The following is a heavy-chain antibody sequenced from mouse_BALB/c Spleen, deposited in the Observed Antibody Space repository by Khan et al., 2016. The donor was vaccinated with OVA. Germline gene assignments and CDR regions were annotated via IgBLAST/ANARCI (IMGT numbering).Heavy chain of an antibody. J-gene: IGHJ3*01. CDR2: ISSGGTT. V-gene: IGHV5-6-5*01. Sequence: EVELVESGGGLVQPGGSLKLSCAASGFTFSNYAMSWVRQTPEKRLEWVASISSGGTTYCPDSVKGRVTISRDNARNILYLQMSSLRSEDTAMYYCARDYWFAYWGQGTLVTVSA. CDR1: GFTFSNYA. CDR3: ARDYWFAY.